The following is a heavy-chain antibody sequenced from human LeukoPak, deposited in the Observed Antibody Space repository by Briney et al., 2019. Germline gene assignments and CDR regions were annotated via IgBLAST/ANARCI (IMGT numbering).Heavy chain of an antibody. CDR1: GGSISSYY. D-gene: IGHD3-10*01. CDR3: ARERGRFGESTSYYFDY. J-gene: IGHJ4*02. Sequence: SETLSLTCTVSGGSISSYYWSWIRQPPGKGLEWIGYIYYSGSTNYNPSLKSRVTISVDTSKNQFSLKLSSVTAADTAEYYCARERGRFGESTSYYFDYWGQGTLVTASS. V-gene: IGHV4-59*01. CDR2: IYYSGST.